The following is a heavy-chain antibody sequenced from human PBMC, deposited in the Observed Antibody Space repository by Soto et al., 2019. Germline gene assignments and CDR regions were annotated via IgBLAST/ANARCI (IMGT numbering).Heavy chain of an antibody. V-gene: IGHV3-30*18. CDR2: ISYDGSNK. D-gene: IGHD3-22*01. CDR1: GFTFSSYG. J-gene: IGHJ4*02. CDR3: AKGSPYYYDSSGYLTTITYYFDY. Sequence: QVQLVESGGGVVQPGRSLRLSCAASGFTFSSYGMHWVRQAPGKGLEWVAVISYDGSNKYYADSVKGRFTISRDNSKNRLYLQMNSLRAEDTAVYYCAKGSPYYYDSSGYLTTITYYFDYWGQGTLVTVSS.